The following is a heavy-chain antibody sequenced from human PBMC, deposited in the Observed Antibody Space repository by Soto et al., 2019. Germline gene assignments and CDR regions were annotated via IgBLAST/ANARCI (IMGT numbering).Heavy chain of an antibody. J-gene: IGHJ4*02. CDR2: ISGSGGST. Sequence: EVQLLESGGNVVQPGGSLRLSCAASGFTFSSYALTWVRQAPGKGLEWISGISGSGGSTYYADSVKGRFTISRDNSMHTLYLKMDSLSAEDTDIYYCARNHGGVLSHFHSWGQGTLVTVSS. CDR3: ARNHGGVLSHFHS. D-gene: IGHD3-10*01. CDR1: GFTFSSYA. V-gene: IGHV3-23*01.